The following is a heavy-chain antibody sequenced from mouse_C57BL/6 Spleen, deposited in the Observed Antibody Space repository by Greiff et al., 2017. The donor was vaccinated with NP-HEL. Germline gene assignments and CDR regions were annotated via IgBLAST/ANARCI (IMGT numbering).Heavy chain of an antibody. Sequence: EVQLVESGGGLVQPKGSLKLSCAASGFTFNTYAMHWVRQAPGKGLEWIVRIRSKSSNYATYYADSVKDRFTISRDDSQSMLYLQMNNLKTEDTAMYYCVRGDDDYEGGFAYWGQGTLVTVSA. CDR2: IRSKSSNYAT. CDR1: GFTFNTYA. V-gene: IGHV10-3*01. CDR3: VRGDDDYEGGFAY. D-gene: IGHD2-4*01. J-gene: IGHJ3*01.